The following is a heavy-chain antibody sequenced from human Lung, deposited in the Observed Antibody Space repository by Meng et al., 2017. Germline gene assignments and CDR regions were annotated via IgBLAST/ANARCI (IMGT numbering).Heavy chain of an antibody. Sequence: QITLKESGPTLVKPTQPLTLTFTFPGFSLSTSGVGVGWIRQPPGKALEWLALIYWDDDKAYSPSLKSRLTITKDTSKNQVVLTMTNMDPVDTATYYCAHGRLIHSGNYGGGLDYWGQGTLVTVSS. D-gene: IGHD1-26*01. V-gene: IGHV2-5*02. J-gene: IGHJ4*02. CDR3: AHGRLIHSGNYGGGLDY. CDR1: GFSLSTSGVG. CDR2: IYWDDDK.